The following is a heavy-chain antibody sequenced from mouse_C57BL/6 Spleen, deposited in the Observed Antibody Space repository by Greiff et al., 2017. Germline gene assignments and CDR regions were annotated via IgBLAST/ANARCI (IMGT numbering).Heavy chain of an antibody. V-gene: IGHV1-61*01. Sequence: QVQLQQPGAELVRPGSSVKLSCKASGYTFTSYWMDWVKQRPGQGLEWIGNIYPSDSETHYNQKFKDKATLTVDKSSSTAYMQLSSLTSEDSAVYYCARTGGSGYGFAYWGQGTLVTVSA. CDR1: GYTFTSYW. J-gene: IGHJ3*01. CDR2: IYPSDSET. CDR3: ARTGGSGYGFAY. D-gene: IGHD3-2*02.